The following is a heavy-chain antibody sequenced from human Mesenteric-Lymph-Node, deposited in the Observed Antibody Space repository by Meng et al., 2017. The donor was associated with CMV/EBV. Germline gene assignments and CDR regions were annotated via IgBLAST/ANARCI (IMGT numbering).Heavy chain of an antibody. CDR3: AREGDNTGYYQVYFDN. CDR2: ISYDGTNK. CDR1: GFTFTSYA. Sequence: GGSLRLSCAASGFTFTSYAMHWVRQAPGMGLEWVAVISYDGTNKYYADSVKGRFTISRDDSKNTLYLQMNSLRPEDTAVYYCAREGDNTGYYQVYFDNWGQGTLVTVSS. V-gene: IGHV3-30-3*01. J-gene: IGHJ4*02. D-gene: IGHD3-9*01.